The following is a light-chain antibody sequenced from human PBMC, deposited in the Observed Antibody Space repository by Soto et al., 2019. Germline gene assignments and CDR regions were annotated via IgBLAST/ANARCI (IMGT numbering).Light chain of an antibody. V-gene: IGKV3-15*01. CDR2: GAS. CDR1: QSINSE. Sequence: EIGMTQSPATLSLSPGERAALSCRASQSINSELAWYQQKPGQPPRLLIYGASTRATGVPARFTGSESGSGFTLSSQGLQYEDFAVYYCQQGQNWPLPFGQGTRLEI. J-gene: IGKJ2*01. CDR3: QQGQNWPLP.